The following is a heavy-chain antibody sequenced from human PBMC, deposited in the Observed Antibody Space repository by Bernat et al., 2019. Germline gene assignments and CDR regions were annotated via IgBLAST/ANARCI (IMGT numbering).Heavy chain of an antibody. V-gene: IGHV1-69*04. J-gene: IGHJ6*03. CDR2: IIPILGIA. D-gene: IGHD1-7*01. CDR3: ARAGSETTNYYYYYYMDV. Sequence: QVQLVQSGAEVKKPGSSVKVSCKASGGTFSSYAISWVRQAPGQGLEWMGRIIPILGIANYAQKLQGRVTITADESTSTAYMELSSLRSEDTAVYYCARAGSETTNYYYYYYMDVWGKGTTVTVSS. CDR1: GGTFSSYA.